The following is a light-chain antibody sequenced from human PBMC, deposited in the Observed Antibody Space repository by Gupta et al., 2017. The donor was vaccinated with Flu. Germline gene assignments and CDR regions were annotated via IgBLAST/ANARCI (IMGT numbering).Light chain of an antibody. V-gene: IGKV4-1*01. CDR3: QQYYNIPWA. Sequence: NCKSSQSVLYNANNMNYLAWYQQKPRQPPKLLIYWASTREFGVPDRFSGSGSGTDFTLTISSLQAEDGAVYYCQQYYNIPWAFGQGTKVEI. CDR1: QSVLYNANNMNY. J-gene: IGKJ1*01. CDR2: WAS.